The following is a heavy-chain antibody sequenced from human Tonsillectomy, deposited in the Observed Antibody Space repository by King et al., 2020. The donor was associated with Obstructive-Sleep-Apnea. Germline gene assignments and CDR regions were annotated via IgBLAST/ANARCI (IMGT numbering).Heavy chain of an antibody. J-gene: IGHJ6*02. CDR2: IYHSGST. Sequence: QLQESGPGLVKPSGTLSLTCAVSGGSISSSIWWSWVRQPPGKGLEWIGEIYHSGSTNYNPSLKSRVTISVDKSKNQFSLKLSSVTAAETAGYYCAGTATTSWVADYYYGMDVWGQGTTVTASS. CDR1: GGSISSSIW. CDR3: AGTATTSWVADYYYGMDV. V-gene: IGHV4-4*02. D-gene: IGHD1-7*01.